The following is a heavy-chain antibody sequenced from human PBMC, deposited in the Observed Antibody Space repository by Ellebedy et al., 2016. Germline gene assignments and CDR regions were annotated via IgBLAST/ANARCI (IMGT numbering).Heavy chain of an antibody. D-gene: IGHD3-22*01. CDR1: GGSISSSTDY. Sequence: SETLSLTCTVSGGSISSSTDYWGWIRQPPGKGLEWIGSIYFSGNTYYNPSLKSRVTISIDTSKNQFSLKLNSVTAVDTAVYYCALSSGGEAFDIWGQGTMVTVSS. J-gene: IGHJ3*02. CDR3: ALSSGGEAFDI. CDR2: IYFSGNT. V-gene: IGHV4-39*07.